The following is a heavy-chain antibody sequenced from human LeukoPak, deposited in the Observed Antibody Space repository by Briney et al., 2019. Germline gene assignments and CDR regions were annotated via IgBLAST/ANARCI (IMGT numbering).Heavy chain of an antibody. CDR2: IYYSGST. D-gene: IGHD1-26*01. V-gene: IGHV4-59*01. CDR3: ARDQVGATGDYFDY. CDR1: GGSISSYY. J-gene: IGHJ4*02. Sequence: PSETLSLTCTVSGGSISSYYWSWIRQPPGKGLEWIGYIYYSGSTNYNPSLKSRVTISVDTSKNQFSLKLSSVTAADTAVYYCARDQVGATGDYFDYWGQGTLVTVSS.